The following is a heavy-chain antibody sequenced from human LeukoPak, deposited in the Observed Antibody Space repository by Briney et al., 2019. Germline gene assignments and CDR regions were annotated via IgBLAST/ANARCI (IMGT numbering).Heavy chain of an antibody. CDR2: ISGRGTST. CDR1: GFTFSRYG. V-gene: IGHV3-23*01. CDR3: AKKPVEYYFDY. Sequence: GGSLRLSCAASGFTFSRYGMSWVRQAPGKGLEWVSAISGRGTSTYYAESVKGRFTISRDNSKNTLYLQMNSLRAEDTAVYYCAKKPVEYYFDYWGQGALVTVSS. J-gene: IGHJ4*02.